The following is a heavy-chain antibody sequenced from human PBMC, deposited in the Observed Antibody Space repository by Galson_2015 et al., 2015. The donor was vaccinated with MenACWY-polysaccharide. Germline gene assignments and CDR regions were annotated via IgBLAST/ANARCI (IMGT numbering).Heavy chain of an antibody. CDR1: GFTFSSYA. D-gene: IGHD2-2*01. Sequence: SLRLSCAASGFTFSSYAMHWVRQAPGKGLEWVRMISYNATNKYYADSVKGRFAISRDNSKNTFYLQMNSLRAEDTAVYYCAGEYCSRIRCQPIDCWGQGTLVTVSS. CDR2: ISYNATNK. J-gene: IGHJ4*02. CDR3: AGEYCSRIRCQPIDC. V-gene: IGHV3-30*09.